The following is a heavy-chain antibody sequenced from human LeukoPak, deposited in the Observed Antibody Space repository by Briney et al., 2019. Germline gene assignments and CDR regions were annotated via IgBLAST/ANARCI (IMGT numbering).Heavy chain of an antibody. CDR3: ARDFDFWSAI. V-gene: IGHV3-74*01. Sequence: PGGSLRLSCAASGFTFSSYWMHWVRQAPGKGLVWVSRINGDGSSTNYADSVKGRFTLSRDNAKNTLYLQMSSLRAEDTALYYCARDFDFWSAIWGQGTLVTVSS. CDR2: INGDGSST. J-gene: IGHJ4*02. CDR1: GFTFSSYW. D-gene: IGHD3-3*01.